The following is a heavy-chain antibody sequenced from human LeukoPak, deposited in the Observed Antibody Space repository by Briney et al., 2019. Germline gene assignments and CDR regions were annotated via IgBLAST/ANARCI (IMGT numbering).Heavy chain of an antibody. V-gene: IGHV1-24*01. CDR1: GYTLTELS. Sequence: GASVKVSCKVSGYTLTELSIQWVRQAPGKGLEWMGGFDPEDGETIYAQKFQGRVTMTEDTSTDTAYMELSSLRSEDTAVYYCATVGAWHCSGGSCRADQYNWFDPWGQGTLVTVSS. D-gene: IGHD2-15*01. CDR3: ATVGAWHCSGGSCRADQYNWFDP. CDR2: FDPEDGET. J-gene: IGHJ5*02.